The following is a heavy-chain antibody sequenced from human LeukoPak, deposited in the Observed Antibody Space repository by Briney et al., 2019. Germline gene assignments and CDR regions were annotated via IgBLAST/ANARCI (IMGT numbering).Heavy chain of an antibody. CDR3: ARLRITMVRGVITLFDY. J-gene: IGHJ4*02. V-gene: IGHV5-51*01. Sequence: GASLQISCKGSGYSFTSYWIGWVRQMPGKGLEWMGIIYPGDSDTRYSPSFQGQVTISADKSISTAYLQWSSLKASDTAMYYCARLRITMVRGVITLFDYWGQGTLVTVSS. D-gene: IGHD3-10*01. CDR1: GYSFTSYW. CDR2: IYPGDSDT.